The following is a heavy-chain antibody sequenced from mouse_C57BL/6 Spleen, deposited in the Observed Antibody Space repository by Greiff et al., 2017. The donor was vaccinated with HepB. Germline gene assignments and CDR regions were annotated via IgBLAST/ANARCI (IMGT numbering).Heavy chain of an antibody. D-gene: IGHD2-4*01. CDR2: IDPETGGT. CDR1: GYTFTDYE. CDR3: TRRGLPPFAY. Sequence: VQLQQSGAELVRPGASVTLSCKASGYTFTDYEMHWVKQTPVHGLEWIGAIDPETGGTAYNQKFKGKAILTADKSSSTAYMELRSLTSEDSAVYYCTRRGLPPFAYWGQGTLVTVSA. V-gene: IGHV1-15*01. J-gene: IGHJ3*01.